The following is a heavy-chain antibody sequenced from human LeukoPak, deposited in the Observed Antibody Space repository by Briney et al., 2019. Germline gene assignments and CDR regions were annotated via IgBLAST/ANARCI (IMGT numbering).Heavy chain of an antibody. CDR2: IFHSGDT. V-gene: IGHV4-38-2*01. J-gene: IGHJ4*02. Sequence: PSETLYLTCDVSGYSITSDYYWAWIRQPPGKGLEWVGNIFHSGDTYYNPSLKSRVTISVDTSKNQFSLKLSSVTAADTAIYYCARRIYSSGWYFDYWGQGTLVTVSP. D-gene: IGHD6-19*01. CDR3: ARRIYSSGWYFDY. CDR1: GYSITSDYY.